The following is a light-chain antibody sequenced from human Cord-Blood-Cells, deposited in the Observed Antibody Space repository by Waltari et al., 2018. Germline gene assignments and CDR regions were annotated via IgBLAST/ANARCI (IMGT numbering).Light chain of an antibody. J-gene: IGKJ3*01. CDR3: QQLNSYPIFT. Sequence: IQLTPSPSSLSASVGDRVTITCRASQGISSYLAWYQQKPGKAPKLLIYAASTLQSGVPSRFSGSGSGTDFTLTISSLQNEDFATYYCQQLNSYPIFTFGPGTKVESK. CDR2: AAS. CDR1: QGISSY. V-gene: IGKV1-9*01.